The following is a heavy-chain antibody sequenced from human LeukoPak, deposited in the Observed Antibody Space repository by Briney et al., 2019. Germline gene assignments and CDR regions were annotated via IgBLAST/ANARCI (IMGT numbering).Heavy chain of an antibody. Sequence: ASVKVSCKASGYSLNTYGVSWVRQAPGQGFQWIGWISSYNRITNYAQKFQGRVTVTTDTSTDTTYMELRSLRSDDTAVYYCANVAKGRYFFYYMDVWGKGTTVTVSS. J-gene: IGHJ6*03. V-gene: IGHV1-18*01. CDR1: GYSLNTYG. CDR3: ANVAKGRYFFYYMDV. CDR2: ISSYNRIT.